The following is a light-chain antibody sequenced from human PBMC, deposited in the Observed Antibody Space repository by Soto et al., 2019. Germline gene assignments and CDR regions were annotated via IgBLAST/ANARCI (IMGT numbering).Light chain of an antibody. V-gene: IGKV3-11*01. CDR1: QNVGTF. CDR2: DAS. J-gene: IGKJ4*01. Sequence: EMVLTQSPVTLSLSPGERATLSCRASQNVGTFLAWFQQKAGQPPRLLISDASNRATGIAARFSGSGSGTDFTLTISSLEPEDSAVYFCQQRGKWPLTFGGGTKVEIK. CDR3: QQRGKWPLT.